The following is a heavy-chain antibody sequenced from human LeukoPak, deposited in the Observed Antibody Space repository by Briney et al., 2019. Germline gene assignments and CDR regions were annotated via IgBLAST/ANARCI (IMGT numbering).Heavy chain of an antibody. D-gene: IGHD3-10*01. CDR2: IHYSGST. CDR1: GASISSGDYY. J-gene: IGHJ4*02. V-gene: IGHV4-30-4*01. CDR3: ARERSGSYYENFDY. Sequence: PSETLSLTCTVSGASISSGDYYWSWIRQPPGKGSEYLGYIHYSGSTYYNPSLKSRVTISVDTSKNQFSLTLSSVTAADTAVYYCARERSGSYYENFDYWGQGTLVTVSS.